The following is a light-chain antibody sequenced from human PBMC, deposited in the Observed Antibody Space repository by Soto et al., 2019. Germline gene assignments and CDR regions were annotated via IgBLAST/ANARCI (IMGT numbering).Light chain of an antibody. Sequence: QSALTQPASVSGTPGQSITISCTGSNSDVGIYDFVSWYQHHPGRAPKLIVSEVSHRPSGVSNRFSGSKSGNTASLTISGIQFEDEADYFCISYTSDDGRYFFGTGTKVTVL. CDR3: ISYTSDDGRYF. CDR1: NSDVGIYDF. V-gene: IGLV2-14*01. J-gene: IGLJ1*01. CDR2: EVS.